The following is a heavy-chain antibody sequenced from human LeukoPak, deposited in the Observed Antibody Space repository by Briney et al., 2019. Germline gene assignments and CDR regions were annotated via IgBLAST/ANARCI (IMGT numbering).Heavy chain of an antibody. J-gene: IGHJ4*02. CDR2: ISYDGSNK. CDR3: AKGWDFWSGYYGY. Sequence: GGSLRLSCAASGFTFSSYAMHWVRQAPGKGLEWVAVISYDGSNKYYADSVKGRFTISRDNSKNTLYLQMNSLRAEDTAVYYCAKGWDFWSGYYGYWGQGTLVTVSS. CDR1: GFTFSSYA. D-gene: IGHD3-3*01. V-gene: IGHV3-30-3*01.